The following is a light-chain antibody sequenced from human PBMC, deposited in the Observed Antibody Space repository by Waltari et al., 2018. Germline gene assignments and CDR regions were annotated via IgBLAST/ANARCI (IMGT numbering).Light chain of an antibody. V-gene: IGLV2-14*04. CDR3: SAYTSSSTFEWV. Sequence: QQLHGKAPGLRLEDVGKLPSGVSKRFTGSKSGNTASLTISGLQAEDEAEYYGSAYTSSSTFEWVFGGGTKLTV. J-gene: IGLJ2*01. CDR2: DVG.